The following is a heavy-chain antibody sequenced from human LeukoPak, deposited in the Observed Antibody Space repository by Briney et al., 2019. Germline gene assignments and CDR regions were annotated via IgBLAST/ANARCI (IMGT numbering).Heavy chain of an antibody. CDR1: GGFINSYY. CDR2: VYTSGIT. J-gene: IGHJ6*03. CDR3: ARHNGFYRGYYYYMDV. V-gene: IGHV4-4*07. D-gene: IGHD3-3*01. Sequence: KPSETLSLTCTVSGGFINSYYWSWIRQPAGKGLEWIGRVYTSGITNYNPSPKSRITMSVDTSKNQFSLKLTSVTAADTAVYYCARHNGFYRGYYYYMDVWGKGTTVTVSS.